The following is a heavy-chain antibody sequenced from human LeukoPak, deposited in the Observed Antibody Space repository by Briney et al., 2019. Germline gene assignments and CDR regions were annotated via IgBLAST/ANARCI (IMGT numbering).Heavy chain of an antibody. CDR2: IIPIFGIA. V-gene: IGHV1-69*10. D-gene: IGHD3-3*01. CDR1: GGTFSSYA. Sequence: SVKVSCKASGGTFSSYAISWVRQAPGQGLEWMGGIIPIFGIANYAQKFQGRVTITADKSTSTAYMELSSLRSEDTAVYYCARDLLKPNSFFGVVIGLDYWGQGTLVTVSS. CDR3: ARDLLKPNSFFGVVIGLDY. J-gene: IGHJ4*02.